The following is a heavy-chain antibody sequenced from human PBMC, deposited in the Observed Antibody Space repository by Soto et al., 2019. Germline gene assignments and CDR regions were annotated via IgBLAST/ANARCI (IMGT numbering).Heavy chain of an antibody. CDR1: FGSISSSSYY. Sequence: SETLSRTCTISFGSISSSSYYLCWIRKPPGKGLEWTGSIYYSGSTYYNPSLKSRVTISVDTSKNQFSLKLSSVTAADTAVYYCARRLYYDSSGFEGGGMDVWGQGTTVT. CDR2: IYYSGST. D-gene: IGHD3-22*01. J-gene: IGHJ6*02. CDR3: ARRLYYDSSGFEGGGMDV. V-gene: IGHV4-39*01.